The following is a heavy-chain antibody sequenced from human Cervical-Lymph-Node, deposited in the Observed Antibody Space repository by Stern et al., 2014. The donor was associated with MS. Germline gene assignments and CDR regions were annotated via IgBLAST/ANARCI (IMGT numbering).Heavy chain of an antibody. CDR1: GGSIGSDY. D-gene: IGHD3-9*01. Sequence: VPLVESGPGLVKPSETLSLTCTVSGGSIGSDYWNWIRQSPDTGLEWIGDMYYSVSTNYNPSLESRVTISVDVSKNQFSLRLNSVTAADSAVYYCARGHLRHFAWGRGTLVTVSS. CDR3: ARGHLRHFA. CDR2: MYYSVST. J-gene: IGHJ5*02. V-gene: IGHV4-59*01.